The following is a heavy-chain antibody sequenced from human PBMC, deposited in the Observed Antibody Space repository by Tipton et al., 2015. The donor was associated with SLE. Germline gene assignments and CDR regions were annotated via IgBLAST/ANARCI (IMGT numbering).Heavy chain of an antibody. CDR3: ARGLLYSSTHYYYYYYMGV. CDR1: GGSISSSNW. V-gene: IGHV4-4*02. CDR2: IYHSGTT. Sequence: VKPSGTLSLTCAVSGGSISSSNWWTWVRQPPGKGLEWIGQIYHSGTTNYNPSLESRVTISVDKSKKQFSLKLTSVTAADTAVYYCARGLLYSSTHYYYYYYMGVWGKGTTVTVSS. D-gene: IGHD6-13*01. J-gene: IGHJ6*03.